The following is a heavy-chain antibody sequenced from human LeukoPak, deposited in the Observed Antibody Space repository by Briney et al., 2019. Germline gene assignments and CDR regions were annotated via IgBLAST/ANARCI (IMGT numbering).Heavy chain of an antibody. CDR2: IRGSGDST. V-gene: IGHV3-23*01. CDR3: AKRLEEVRGVTHPDY. J-gene: IGHJ4*02. CDR1: GFTFSSYG. D-gene: IGHD3-10*01. Sequence: PGGSLRLSCGASGFTFSSYGMSWVRQAPGKGLEWVSGIRGSGDSTYYADSVKGRFTISRDNSKNTLYLQMNSLRAEDTAVYYCAKRLEEVRGVTHPDYWGQGTLVTVSS.